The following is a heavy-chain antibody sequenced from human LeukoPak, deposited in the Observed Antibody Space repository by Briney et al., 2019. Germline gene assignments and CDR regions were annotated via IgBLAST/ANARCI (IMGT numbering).Heavy chain of an antibody. V-gene: IGHV1-46*01. CDR1: GYTFTSYY. CDR3: ARPTSKGLEYDAFDI. Sequence: ASVKVSCKASGYTFTSYYMHWVRQAPGQGLEWMGIINPSGGSTSYAQKFQGRVTMTRDTSTSTVYMELSSLRSEDTAVYYCARPTSKGLEYDAFDIWGQGTMVTVSS. D-gene: IGHD1-1*01. J-gene: IGHJ3*02. CDR2: INPSGGST.